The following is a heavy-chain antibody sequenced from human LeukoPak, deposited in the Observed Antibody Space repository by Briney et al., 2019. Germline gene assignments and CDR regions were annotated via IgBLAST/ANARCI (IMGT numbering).Heavy chain of an antibody. V-gene: IGHV4-34*01. J-gene: IGHJ4*02. CDR2: INHSGST. CDR3: TRGDRWIQLWLRFDY. D-gene: IGHD5-18*01. Sequence: KPSETLSLTCAVYGGSFSGYYWSWIRQPPGKGLEWIGEINHSGSTNYNPSLKSRVTISVDTSKNQFSLKLSSVTAADTAVYYCTRGDRWIQLWLRFDYWGQGTLVTVSS. CDR1: GGSFSGYY.